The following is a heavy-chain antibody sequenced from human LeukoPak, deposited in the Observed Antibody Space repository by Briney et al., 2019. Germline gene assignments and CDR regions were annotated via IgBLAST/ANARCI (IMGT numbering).Heavy chain of an antibody. CDR1: GFTFDDYA. J-gene: IGHJ4*02. CDR2: ISWNSGSI. CDR3: AKDIYYYDSSGPDY. D-gene: IGHD3-22*01. Sequence: SLRLSCAASGFTFDDYAMHWDRQAPGKGLEWVSGISWNSGSIGYADSVKGRFTISRDNAKNSLYLQMNSLRAEDTALYYCAKDIYYYDSSGPDYWGQGTLVTVSS. V-gene: IGHV3-9*01.